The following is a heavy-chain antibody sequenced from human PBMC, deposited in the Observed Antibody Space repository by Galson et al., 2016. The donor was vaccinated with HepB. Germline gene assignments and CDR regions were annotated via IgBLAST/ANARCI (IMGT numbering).Heavy chain of an antibody. D-gene: IGHD1/OR15-1a*01. J-gene: IGHJ6*02. CDR1: GLSVRSTY. Sequence: SLRLSCAASGLSVRSTYMTWVRQAPGKGLEWISVIYGGGSTYYADSVKGRFTISRDNSRNTLHLQMNNLRVEDTAIYYCARGGTTGVLFGLDVWGQGTTVTVSS. CDR2: IYGGGST. CDR3: ARGGTTGVLFGLDV. V-gene: IGHV3-66*01.